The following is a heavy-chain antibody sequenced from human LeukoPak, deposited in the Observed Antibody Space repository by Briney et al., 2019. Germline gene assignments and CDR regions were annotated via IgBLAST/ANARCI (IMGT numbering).Heavy chain of an antibody. CDR2: IYYSGRT. V-gene: IGHV4-34*01. CDR1: GESFSGYY. D-gene: IGHD2/OR15-2a*01. J-gene: IGHJ4*02. Sequence: PSETLSLTCAVYGESFSGYYWSWIRQPPGKGLEWIGSIYYSGRTYYNPSLKSRVTISVDTSKNQFSLKLNSVTAADTAVYYCARILYSNNIDYWGQGTLVTVSS. CDR3: ARILYSNNIDY.